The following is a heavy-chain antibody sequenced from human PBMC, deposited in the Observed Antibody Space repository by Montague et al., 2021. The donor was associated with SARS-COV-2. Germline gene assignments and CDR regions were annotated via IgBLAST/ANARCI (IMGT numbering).Heavy chain of an antibody. Sequence: SETPSLTCTVSGGSISSSSYYWGWIRQPPGKGLEWIGSIYYSGSTYYNPSLKSRVTISVDTSKNQFSLKLSSVTAADTAVYYCVRHPGITMIVVVIPSAFDIWGQGAMVTVSS. CDR3: VRHPGITMIVVVIPSAFDI. CDR2: IYYSGST. D-gene: IGHD3-22*01. CDR1: GGSISSSSYY. V-gene: IGHV4-39*01. J-gene: IGHJ3*02.